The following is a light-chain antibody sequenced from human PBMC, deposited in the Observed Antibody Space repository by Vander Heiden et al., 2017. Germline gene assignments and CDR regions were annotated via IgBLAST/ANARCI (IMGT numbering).Light chain of an antibody. V-gene: IGLV3-1*01. J-gene: IGLJ2*01. CDR2: QDS. Sequence: SYELTQPPSVSVSPGQTASITCSGDKLGDKYACWYQQKPGQSPVLVIYQDSKRPSGIPERLSGSNSGNTATLTISGTQAMDEADYYCQAWDSSIRGVFGGGTKLTVL. CDR3: QAWDSSIRGV. CDR1: KLGDKY.